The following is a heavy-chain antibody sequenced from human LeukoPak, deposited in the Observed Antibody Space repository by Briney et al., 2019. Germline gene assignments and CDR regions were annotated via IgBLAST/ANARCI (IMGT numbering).Heavy chain of an antibody. CDR1: GFTFSSYG. CDR3: AKLYDYVWGSYRSYDAFDI. CDR2: IRYDGSNK. V-gene: IGHV3-30*02. Sequence: GGSLRLSCAASGFTFSSYGMHWVRQAPGKGLEWVAFIRYDGSNKYYADSVKGRFTISRDNSKNTLYLQMNSLRAEDTAVYYCAKLYDYVWGSYRSYDAFDIWGQGIMVTVSS. J-gene: IGHJ3*02. D-gene: IGHD3-16*02.